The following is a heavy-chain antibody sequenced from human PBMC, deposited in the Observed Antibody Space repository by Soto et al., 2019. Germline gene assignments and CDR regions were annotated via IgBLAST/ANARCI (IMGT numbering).Heavy chain of an antibody. D-gene: IGHD6-19*01. CDR3: ATVGQWREFDY. CDR1: GFTFNSYA. J-gene: IGHJ4*02. CDR2: ISGSGGST. Sequence: GGSLRLSCAASGFTFNSYAMSWVRQAPGKGLEWVSAISGSGGSTYYADSVKGRFTISRDNSKNTLYLQMNSLRAEDTAVYYCATVGQWREFDYWGQGTLVTVSS. V-gene: IGHV3-23*01.